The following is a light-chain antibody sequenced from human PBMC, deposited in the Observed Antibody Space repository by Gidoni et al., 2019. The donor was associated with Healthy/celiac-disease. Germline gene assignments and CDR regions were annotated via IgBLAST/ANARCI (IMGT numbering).Light chain of an antibody. CDR1: QSVSSY. V-gene: IGKV3-11*01. J-gene: IGKJ1*01. CDR3: QQRSNWPSGT. CDR2: DAS. Sequence: EIVLTQSPATLSLSPGERATLSCRASQSVSSYLAWYQQKPGQAPRLLIYDASNSATGIPARFIGSGSGTDFTLTISSLEPEDFAVYYCQQRSNWPSGTFGQGTKVEIK.